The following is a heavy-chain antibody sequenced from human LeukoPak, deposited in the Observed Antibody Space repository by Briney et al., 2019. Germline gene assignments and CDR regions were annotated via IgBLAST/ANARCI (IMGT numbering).Heavy chain of an antibody. CDR1: GGSITTGGYY. Sequence: PSETLSLTCTVSGGSITTGGYYWSWIRQPPGKGLEWIGFIYYSGSTDYNPSLKSRVTISVDRSKNQFSLRLSSVTAADTAVYYCARVKIWVGAFDIWGQGTMVTVSS. V-gene: IGHV4-30-2*01. D-gene: IGHD3-16*01. CDR3: ARVKIWVGAFDI. J-gene: IGHJ3*02. CDR2: IYYSGST.